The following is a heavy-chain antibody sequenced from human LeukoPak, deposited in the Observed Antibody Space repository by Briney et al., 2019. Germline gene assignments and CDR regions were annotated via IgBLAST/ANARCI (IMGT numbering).Heavy chain of an antibody. D-gene: IGHD3-9*01. CDR3: ADFDWLYGAFNI. CDR1: GGSISSNNYY. J-gene: IGHJ3*02. Sequence: SETLSLTCTVSGGSISSNNYYWGWIRQPPGKGLEWIGSIYYSGGTYYNPSLKSRVTISVDTSKNQFSLKLSSVTAADTAVYYCADFDWLYGAFNIWGQGTMVTVSS. V-gene: IGHV4-39*01. CDR2: IYYSGGT.